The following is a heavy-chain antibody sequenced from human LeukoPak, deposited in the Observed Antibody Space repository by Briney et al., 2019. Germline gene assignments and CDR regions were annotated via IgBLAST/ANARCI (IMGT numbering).Heavy chain of an antibody. V-gene: IGHV1-46*01. D-gene: IGHD6-19*01. J-gene: IGHJ3*02. CDR1: GYTFTGYY. Sequence: GASVKVSCKASGYTFTGYYMHWVRQAPGQGLEWMGIINPSGGSTSYAQKFQGRVTMTRDMSTSTVYMELSSLRSEDTAVYYCARGTYSSGRNDAFDIWGQGTMVTVSS. CDR2: INPSGGST. CDR3: ARGTYSSGRNDAFDI.